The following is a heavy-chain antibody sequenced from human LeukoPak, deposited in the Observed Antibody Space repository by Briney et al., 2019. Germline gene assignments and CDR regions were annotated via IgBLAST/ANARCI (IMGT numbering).Heavy chain of an antibody. D-gene: IGHD5-18*01. CDR3: ARKGRGYSYGRTGYYFDY. J-gene: IGHJ4*02. V-gene: IGHV4-34*01. CDR1: GVSFSGYY. CDR2: INHSGST. Sequence: SETLSLTCAVYGVSFSGYYWSWIRQPPGKGLEWIGGINHSGSTNYNPSLKSRVTISVDTSKNQFSLKLSSVTAADTAVYYCARKGRGYSYGRTGYYFDYWGQGTLVTVSS.